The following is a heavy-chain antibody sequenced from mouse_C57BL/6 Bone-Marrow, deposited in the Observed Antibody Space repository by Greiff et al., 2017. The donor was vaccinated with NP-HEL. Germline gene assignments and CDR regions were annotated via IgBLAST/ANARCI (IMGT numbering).Heavy chain of an antibody. Sequence: DVHLVESGGGLVQPGGSLSLSCAASGFTFTDYYMNWVRQPPGKALEWLGFIRNKANGYTTEYSASVKGRFTISRDNSQSILYLQRNALRAEDSATYFCARSIYYDYADDPFYAMDYWGQGTSVTVSS. CDR3: ARSIYYDYADDPFYAMDY. CDR1: GFTFTDYY. J-gene: IGHJ4*01. V-gene: IGHV7-3*01. D-gene: IGHD2-4*01. CDR2: IRNKANGYTT.